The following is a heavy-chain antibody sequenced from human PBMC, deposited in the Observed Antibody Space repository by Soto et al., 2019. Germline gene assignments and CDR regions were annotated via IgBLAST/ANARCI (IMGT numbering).Heavy chain of an antibody. Sequence: QVQLQQWGAGLLKPSETLSLTCAVYGGSFSGYYWSWIRQPPGTGLEWIGEINHSGSTNYNPSLNSRVTISVDTSKNQFSRKLSSVTAADTAVYYCARMSHMAPYGYYYYGMDVWGQGTTVTVSS. V-gene: IGHV4-34*01. D-gene: IGHD4-17*01. CDR1: GGSFSGYY. CDR3: ARMSHMAPYGYYYYGMDV. CDR2: INHSGST. J-gene: IGHJ6*02.